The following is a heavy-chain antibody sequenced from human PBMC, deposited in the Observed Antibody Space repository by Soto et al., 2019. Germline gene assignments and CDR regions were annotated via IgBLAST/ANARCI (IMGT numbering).Heavy chain of an antibody. V-gene: IGHV4-59*01. Sequence: SETLSLTCTVSGGSISSYYWSWIRQPPGKGLEWIGYIYYSGSTKYNPSLKSRLTMSVDTSENQFSLKLSSVTAADTAVYYCARGIVGATTGSLYYYGMDVLCEGTTVTV. J-gene: IGHJ6*02. CDR2: IYYSGST. D-gene: IGHD1-26*01. CDR1: GGSISSYY. CDR3: ARGIVGATTGSLYYYGMDV.